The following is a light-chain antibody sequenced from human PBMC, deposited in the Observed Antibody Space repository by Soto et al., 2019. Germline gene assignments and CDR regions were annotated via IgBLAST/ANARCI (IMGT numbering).Light chain of an antibody. CDR3: SSYTSSSTLLV. CDR2: DVS. Sequence: QPASVSGSPGQSITISCTGTSSDVGGYNYVSWYQQHPGKAPKLMIYDVSNRPSGVSNRFSGSKSGNTASLTISGLQAEDEADYYCSSYTSSSTLLVFGGGTQLTVL. V-gene: IGLV2-14*01. J-gene: IGLJ2*01. CDR1: SSDVGGYNY.